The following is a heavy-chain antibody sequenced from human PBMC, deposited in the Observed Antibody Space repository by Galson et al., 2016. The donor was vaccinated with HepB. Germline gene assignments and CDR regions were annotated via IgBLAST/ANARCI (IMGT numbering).Heavy chain of an antibody. CDR1: GFAFSNYA. CDR2: ISANGDRL. J-gene: IGHJ4*02. D-gene: IGHD5-24*01. V-gene: IGHV3-23*01. Sequence: SLRLSCAVSGFAFSNYAMNWVRQAPGKGLEWVSGISANGDRLSYGDSARGRFTISRDNFKNTLYLQMDSLGADDTAVYYCSKRSRDGYNSPLEYWGQGTPVNV. CDR3: SKRSRDGYNSPLEY.